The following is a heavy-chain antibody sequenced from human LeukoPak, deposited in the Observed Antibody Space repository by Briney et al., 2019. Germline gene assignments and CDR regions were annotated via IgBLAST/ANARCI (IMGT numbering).Heavy chain of an antibody. CDR2: IYHSGST. J-gene: IGHJ4*02. CDR1: GYSISSGYY. D-gene: IGHD6-19*01. V-gene: IGHV4-38-2*01. Sequence: PSETLSLTCAVSGYSISSGYYWGWTRQPPGKGLEWIGSIYHSGSTYYNPSLKSRVTISVDTSKNQFSLKLSSVTAADTAVYYCARQDSKTYSSGWYYFDYWGQGTLVTVSS. CDR3: ARQDSKTYSSGWYYFDY.